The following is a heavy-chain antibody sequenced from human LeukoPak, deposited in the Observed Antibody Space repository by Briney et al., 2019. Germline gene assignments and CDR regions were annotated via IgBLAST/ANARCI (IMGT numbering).Heavy chain of an antibody. CDR1: GYSFTSYW. CDR2: IYPADSDT. V-gene: IGHV5-51*01. J-gene: IGHJ4*02. Sequence: GESLKISCKGSGYSFTSYWIAWVRQMPGKGLEWMGVIYPADSDTRYSPSFQGQVTISADKSISTAYLQWSSLKASDTAMYYCARHSDWRFDYWGQGTLVTVSS. D-gene: IGHD3-9*01. CDR3: ARHSDWRFDY.